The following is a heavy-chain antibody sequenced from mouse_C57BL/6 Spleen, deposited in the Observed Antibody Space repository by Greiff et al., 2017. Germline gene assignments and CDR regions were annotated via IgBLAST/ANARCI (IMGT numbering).Heavy chain of an antibody. CDR3: ARWGSPGYFDV. CDR2: IDPSGSYT. V-gene: IGHV1-50*01. D-gene: IGHD3-1*01. J-gene: IGHJ1*03. Sequence: QVQLQQPGAELMKPGASVKLSCKASGYTFTSYWMQWVKQRPGQGLEWIGEIDPSGSYTNYNQKFKGKATLTVDTSSSTAYMQLSSLTSADSAVYYCARWGSPGYFDVWGTGTTVTVSA. CDR1: GYTFTSYW.